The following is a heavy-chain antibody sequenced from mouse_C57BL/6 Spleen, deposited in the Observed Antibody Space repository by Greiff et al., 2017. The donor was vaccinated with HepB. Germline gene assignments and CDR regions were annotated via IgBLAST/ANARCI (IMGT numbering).Heavy chain of an antibody. V-gene: IGHV1-50*01. CDR1: GYTFTSYW. D-gene: IGHD1-1*01. CDR3: ARAPYYYGSSYAWLAY. Sequence: QVQLQQSGAELVKPGASVKLSCKASGYTFTSYWMQWVKQRPGQGLEWIGEIDPSDSYTNYNQKFKGKATLTVDPSSSTAYMQLSSLTSEDSAVYYCARAPYYYGSSYAWLAYWGQGTLVTVSA. CDR2: IDPSDSYT. J-gene: IGHJ3*01.